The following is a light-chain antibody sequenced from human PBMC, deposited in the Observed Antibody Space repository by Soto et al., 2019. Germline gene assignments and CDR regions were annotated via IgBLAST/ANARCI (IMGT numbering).Light chain of an antibody. V-gene: IGKV3-20*01. CDR1: QSVNINY. CDR2: GAS. J-gene: IGKJ1*01. Sequence: EIVLTQSPGTLSLSPGERATLSCRASQSVNINYLAWDQQKPGQGPRLLMYGASSRATGIPDRFSGSGSGTDFTLTISRLQPEDSAVYYCQQYDSSPRTFGQGTTVDIK. CDR3: QQYDSSPRT.